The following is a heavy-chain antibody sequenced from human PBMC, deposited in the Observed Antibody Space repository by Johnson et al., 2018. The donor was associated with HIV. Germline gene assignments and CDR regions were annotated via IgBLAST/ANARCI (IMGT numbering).Heavy chain of an antibody. CDR3: ARATAYGGRVDGFDI. Sequence: QVQLVESGGGLVKPGGSLRLSCAASGITFSNAWMSWVRQAPGKGLEWVAVISYDGSNKYYADSVKGRFTISRDNSKNTLYLQMNSLRGEDTALYYCARATAYGGRVDGFDIWGQGTMVTVSS. CDR2: ISYDGSNK. D-gene: IGHD4-23*01. J-gene: IGHJ3*02. CDR1: GITFSNAW. V-gene: IGHV3-30*03.